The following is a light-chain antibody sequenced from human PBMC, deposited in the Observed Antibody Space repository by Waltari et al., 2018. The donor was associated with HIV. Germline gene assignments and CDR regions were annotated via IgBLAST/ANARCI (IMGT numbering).Light chain of an antibody. V-gene: IGKV3-20*01. Sequence: TVLSQSPGPLSLSSGARVPLPCRAVQSVGSSYVAWDQQKPGQAARLLTYGECISATGIPDSFNGRDSKTDYTRTINRREPEDVAVYCCQQLYRPPYTFDQGTKLEIK. CDR2: GEC. CDR1: QSVGSSY. J-gene: IGKJ2*01. CDR3: QQLYRPPYT.